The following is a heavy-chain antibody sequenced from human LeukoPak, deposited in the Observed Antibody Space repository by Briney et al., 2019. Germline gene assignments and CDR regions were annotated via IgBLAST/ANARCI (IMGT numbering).Heavy chain of an antibody. D-gene: IGHD2-2*01. CDR3: ATLNHCSSTGCYLVGFDP. Sequence: ASVKVSCKASGYTFTGYYMHWVRQAPGQGLEWMGWINPNSGGTNYAQKFQGRVTMTRDTSISTAYMELSRLRSDDTAVYYCATLNHCSSTGCYLVGFDPWGQGTLVTVSS. CDR1: GYTFTGYY. J-gene: IGHJ5*02. V-gene: IGHV1-2*02. CDR2: INPNSGGT.